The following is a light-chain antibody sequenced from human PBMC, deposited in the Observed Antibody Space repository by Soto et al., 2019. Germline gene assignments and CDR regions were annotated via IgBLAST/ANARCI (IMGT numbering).Light chain of an antibody. V-gene: IGLV2-23*02. CDR3: SSYAYGSTLGV. CDR2: EVN. CDR1: SSDIGNYNF. J-gene: IGLJ3*02. Sequence: QPVLTQPASVSGSPGQSITISCTGTSSDIGNYNFVSWFQQHPDKAPKLMIYEVNKRPSGVSNRFSGSKSGNTASLTISGLQPEDEADYYCSSYAYGSTLGVFGGGTKLTVL.